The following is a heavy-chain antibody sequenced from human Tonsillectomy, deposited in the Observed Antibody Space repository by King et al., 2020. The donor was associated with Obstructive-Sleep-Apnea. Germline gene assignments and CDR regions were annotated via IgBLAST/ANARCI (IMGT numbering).Heavy chain of an antibody. CDR2: IKRDGSDK. D-gene: IGHD3-10*01. Sequence: DVQLVESGGGLVRPGGSLRLSCAASGFSFSSYWMSWVRQAPGKGLEWVANIKRDGSDKYYVDSVKGRFTISRDNARTSLYLQMSSLRAEDTAVYYCARDSGNYFDYWGQGTLVTVSS. CDR3: ARDSGNYFDY. CDR1: GFSFSSYW. V-gene: IGHV3-7*01. J-gene: IGHJ4*02.